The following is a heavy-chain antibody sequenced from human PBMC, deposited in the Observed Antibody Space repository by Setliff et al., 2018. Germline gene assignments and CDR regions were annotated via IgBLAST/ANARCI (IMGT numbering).Heavy chain of an antibody. D-gene: IGHD5-12*01. Sequence: GGSLRLSCAGSGLTVSGNYMNWVRQAPGKGLEWVSLIYTGGNTKYADSVKGRFTISTDNSKNTVFLQMNALRAEDTAVYFCARGRGVASLGRRDSYFYMDVWGTGTTVTVSS. CDR2: IYTGGNT. CDR3: ARGRGVASLGRRDSYFYMDV. V-gene: IGHV3-53*01. CDR1: GLTVSGNY. J-gene: IGHJ6*03.